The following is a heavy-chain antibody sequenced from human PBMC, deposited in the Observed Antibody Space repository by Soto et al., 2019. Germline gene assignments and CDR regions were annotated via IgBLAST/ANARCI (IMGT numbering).Heavy chain of an antibody. D-gene: IGHD1-26*01. CDR1: GFRFRTRA. CDR2: IRPGGDST. CDR3: TTHEEGAPWAGGFDS. V-gene: IGHV3-23*01. Sequence: LRLSCAASGFRFRTRAMSWVRQAPGKGLEWVASIRPGGDSTYYADSVKGRFAVSRDNSNVTLCLQMDSLRVEDTAIYYCTTHEEGAPWAGGFDSWGQGTLVTVSS. J-gene: IGHJ5*01.